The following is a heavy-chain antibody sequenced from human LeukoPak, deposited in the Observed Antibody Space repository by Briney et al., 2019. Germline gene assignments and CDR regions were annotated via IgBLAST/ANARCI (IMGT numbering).Heavy chain of an antibody. V-gene: IGHV1-3*01. CDR3: ARRYGGIIPFDY. J-gene: IGHJ4*02. Sequence: ASVNVSCKASGYTFTSYAMHWVRQAPGQRLEWMGWINAGNGNTKYSQKFQGRVTITRDTSASTAYMELSSLRSEDTAVYYCARRYGGIIPFDYWGQGTLVTVSS. CDR2: INAGNGNT. D-gene: IGHD4-23*01. CDR1: GYTFTSYA.